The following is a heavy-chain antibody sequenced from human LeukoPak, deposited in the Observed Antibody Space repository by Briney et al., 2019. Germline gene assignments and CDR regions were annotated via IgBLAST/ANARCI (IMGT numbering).Heavy chain of an antibody. CDR1: GGSISSSSYY. J-gene: IGHJ3*02. Sequence: PSETLSLTCTVSGGSISSSSYYWGWIRQPPGKGLEWIGSIYYSGSTYYNPSLKSRVTISVDTSKTPFSLKLSSVTAADTAVYYCASRPCAVPAARDAFDIWGQGTMVTVSS. D-gene: IGHD2-2*01. CDR3: ASRPCAVPAARDAFDI. CDR2: IYYSGST. V-gene: IGHV4-39*01.